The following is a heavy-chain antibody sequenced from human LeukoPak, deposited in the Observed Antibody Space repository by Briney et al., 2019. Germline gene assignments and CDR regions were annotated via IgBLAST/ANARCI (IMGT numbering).Heavy chain of an antibody. D-gene: IGHD3-16*01. CDR1: GGSISSSRYY. J-gene: IGHJ3*02. Sequence: SETLSLTCTVSGGSISSSRYYWGWIRQPPGKGLEWIGSIYYSGSTYYNPSLKSRVTISVDTSKNQFSLKLSSVTAADTAVYYCARVALRAFDIWGQGTMVTVSS. CDR2: IYYSGST. V-gene: IGHV4-39*07. CDR3: ARVALRAFDI.